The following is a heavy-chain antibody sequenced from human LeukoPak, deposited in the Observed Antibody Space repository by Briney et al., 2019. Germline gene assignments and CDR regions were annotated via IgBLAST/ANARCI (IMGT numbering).Heavy chain of an antibody. CDR3: ARGDCSGGSCYSGPKPEKRYFQH. CDR2: ISYDGSNK. D-gene: IGHD2-15*01. J-gene: IGHJ1*01. Sequence: HAGGSLRLSCAASGFTFSSYAMHWVRQAPGKGLEWVAVISYDGSNKYYADSVKGRFTISRDNAKNSLYLQMNSLRAEDTAVYYCARGDCSGGSCYSGPKPEKRYFQHWGQGTLVTVSS. CDR1: GFTFSSYA. V-gene: IGHV3-30*04.